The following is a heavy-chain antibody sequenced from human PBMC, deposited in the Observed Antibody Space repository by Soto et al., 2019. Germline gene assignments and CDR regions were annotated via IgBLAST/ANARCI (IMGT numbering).Heavy chain of an antibody. CDR1: GDSMSEFY. CDR3: TRLNYYDTSGYPYFFDY. CDR2: VHYVGTT. D-gene: IGHD3-22*01. J-gene: IGHJ4*02. Sequence: QVQLRESGPGLVKPSETLSLTCSVSGDSMSEFYWSWIRQSPGKGLEWIGYVHYVGTTKYNPSHKSRVTMSVETSKKQLSLNLRSVTAADTAVYYCTRLNYYDTSGYPYFFDYWGQGAPVTVSS. V-gene: IGHV4-59*12.